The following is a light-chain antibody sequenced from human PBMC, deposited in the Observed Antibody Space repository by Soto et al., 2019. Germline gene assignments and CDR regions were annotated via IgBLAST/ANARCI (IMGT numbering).Light chain of an antibody. J-gene: IGKJ2*01. Sequence: DIRMTQSPSSLSASVGDRVTITCRASQSISSYLNWYQQKPGKAPKYLMSAASSLQSGVPSRFSSSGSGTDFTLTISSLQPEDFATYYCQQSYSTPRTFGQGTKLEIK. CDR1: QSISSY. CDR3: QQSYSTPRT. V-gene: IGKV1-39*01. CDR2: AAS.